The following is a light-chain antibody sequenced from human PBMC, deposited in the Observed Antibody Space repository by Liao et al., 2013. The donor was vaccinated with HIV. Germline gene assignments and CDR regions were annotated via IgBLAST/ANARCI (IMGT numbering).Light chain of an antibody. CDR3: QAWDSSSPYV. V-gene: IGLV3-1*01. CDR1: TLPKQY. J-gene: IGLJ1*01. CDR2: YDS. Sequence: SYELTQPPSVSVSPGQTARITCSGDTLPKQYACWYQQKPGQAPVVVMYYDSDRPSGIPERFSGSNSGNTATLTIGGTQAIDEADYYCQAWDSSSPYVFGTGTKVTVL.